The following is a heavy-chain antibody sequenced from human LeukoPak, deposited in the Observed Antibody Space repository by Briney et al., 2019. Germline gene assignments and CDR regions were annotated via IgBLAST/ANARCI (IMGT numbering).Heavy chain of an antibody. CDR1: GFTFSSYS. CDR2: ISSSSSTI. CDR3: ARGRTHYYMDV. Sequence: PGGSLRLSCAASGFTFSSYSMEWVRQAPGKGLEWVSYISSSSSTIYYAESVKGRFTISRDNAKNSLYLQMNSLRGEDTAVYYCARGRTHYYMDVWGKGTTVTVSS. V-gene: IGHV3-48*01. J-gene: IGHJ6*03.